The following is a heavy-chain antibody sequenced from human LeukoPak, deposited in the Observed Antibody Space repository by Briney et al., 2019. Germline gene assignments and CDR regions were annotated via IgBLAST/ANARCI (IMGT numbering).Heavy chain of an antibody. CDR2: INPNSGGT. CDR1: GYTFTGYY. J-gene: IGHJ6*02. V-gene: IGHV1-2*02. CDR3: ARGDILTGYYQPPYYYYYGMDV. Sequence: GASVKVSCKASGYTFTGYYMHWVRQAPGQGLEWMGWINPNSGGTNYAQKFQGRVTMTRDTSISTAYMELSRLRSDDTAVYYCARGDILTGYYQPPYYYYYGMDVRGQGTTVTVSS. D-gene: IGHD3-9*01.